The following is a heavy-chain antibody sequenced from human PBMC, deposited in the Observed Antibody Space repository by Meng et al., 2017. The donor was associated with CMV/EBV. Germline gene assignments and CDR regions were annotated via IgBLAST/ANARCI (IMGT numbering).Heavy chain of an antibody. Sequence: GFIFGSQDMQWVRQVPGKGLEWVAVLSYDGINEYYAQSVKGRFTISRDVSKNTLYLQMNSLRAEDTAVYYCARGPWYASATPTDCWGQGTLVTVSS. CDR2: LSYDGINE. D-gene: IGHD3-10*01. V-gene: IGHV3-30*03. CDR3: ARGPWYASATPTDC. J-gene: IGHJ4*02. CDR1: GFIFGSQD.